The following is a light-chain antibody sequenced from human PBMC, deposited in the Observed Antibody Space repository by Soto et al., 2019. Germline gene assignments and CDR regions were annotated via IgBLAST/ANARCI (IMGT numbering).Light chain of an antibody. CDR3: QQYDSYPLT. CDR2: RAS. CDR1: QTISSW. Sequence: DIQMTQSPSTLSGSVGDRVTITCRASQTISSWLAGDQQKPGKAPKRLSYRASTLKSGSPSRFSGSGSGTEFTLSISSLQPDDSATYYCQQYDSYPLTFGGGTKV. V-gene: IGKV1-5*03. J-gene: IGKJ4*01.